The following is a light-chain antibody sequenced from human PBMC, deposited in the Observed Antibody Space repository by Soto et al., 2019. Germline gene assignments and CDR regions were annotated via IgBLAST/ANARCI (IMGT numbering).Light chain of an antibody. Sequence: EIVLTQSPGTLSLSPGERATLSYRASQSVGSSYLAWYQQKPGQATRLVIYGASSRATGNPERFSGSGSGTDFTLTISRLKPEDFAVYYCQQYGSSLWTFGQGTKVEIK. J-gene: IGKJ1*01. CDR1: QSVGSSY. V-gene: IGKV3-20*01. CDR3: QQYGSSLWT. CDR2: GAS.